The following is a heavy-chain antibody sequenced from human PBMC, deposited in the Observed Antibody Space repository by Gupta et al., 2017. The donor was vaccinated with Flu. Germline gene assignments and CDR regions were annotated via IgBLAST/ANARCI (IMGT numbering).Heavy chain of an antibody. V-gene: IGHV3-9*01. CDR3: AKDNDYDSSGYYPGGAFDI. CDR2: ISWNSGRI. J-gene: IGHJ3*02. D-gene: IGHD3-22*01. CDR1: DDYA. Sequence: DDYAMQWVRQAPGRGLEWVSGISWNSGRIGYADSVKGRFTISRDNAKNSLYLQMNSLRPEDTALYYCAKDNDYDSSGYYPGGAFDIWGQGTMGTVSS.